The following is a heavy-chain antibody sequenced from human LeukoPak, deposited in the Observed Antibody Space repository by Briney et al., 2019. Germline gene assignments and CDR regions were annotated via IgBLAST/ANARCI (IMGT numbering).Heavy chain of an antibody. CDR2: IHYSGST. CDR3: ASGAGYSSGWYFDY. D-gene: IGHD6-19*01. V-gene: IGHV4-59*01. CDR1: GGSISNYY. Sequence: PSETLSLTCTVSGGSISNYYWTWIRQPPGKGLEWIGYIHYSGSTNYNPSLKSRVTISVDTSKNQFSLELSSVTAADTAVYYCASGAGYSSGWYFDYWGQGTLVTVSS. J-gene: IGHJ4*02.